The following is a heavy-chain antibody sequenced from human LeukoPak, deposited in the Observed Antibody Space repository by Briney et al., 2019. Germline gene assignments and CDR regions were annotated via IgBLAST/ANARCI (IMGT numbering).Heavy chain of an antibody. V-gene: IGHV4-61*01. CDR3: ARDRRGYGSFDS. CDR2: IYYSGST. Sequence: PSETLSRTCTVSGGSVSSGSYYWSWIRQPPGKGLEWIGYIYYSGSTNYNPSLKSRVTISVDTSKNQFSLKLTSVTAADTAVYYCARDRRGYGSFDSWGQGTLVTVSS. CDR1: GGSVSSGSYY. D-gene: IGHD5-18*01. J-gene: IGHJ4*02.